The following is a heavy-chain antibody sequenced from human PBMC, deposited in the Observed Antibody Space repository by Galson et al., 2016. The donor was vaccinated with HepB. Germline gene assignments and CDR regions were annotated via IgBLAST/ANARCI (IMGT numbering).Heavy chain of an antibody. CDR2: ISYDGSNK. Sequence: SLRLSCAASGFTFRSYAMHWVRQAPGEGLEWVADISYDGSNKYYADSVKGRLTISRDNSTNTLSLQMNSLRAEDTAVYYCARDYWDYRDSSGSQFDCWGQGILVTVSS. CDR1: GFTFRSYA. CDR3: ARDYWDYRDSSGSQFDC. J-gene: IGHJ4*02. V-gene: IGHV3-30-3*01. D-gene: IGHD3-22*01.